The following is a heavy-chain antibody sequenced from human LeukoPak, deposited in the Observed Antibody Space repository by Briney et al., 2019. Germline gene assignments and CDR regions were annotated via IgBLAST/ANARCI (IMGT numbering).Heavy chain of an antibody. CDR1: GFTFSSYA. D-gene: IGHD2-21*02. J-gene: IGHJ4*02. V-gene: IGHV3-30-3*01. Sequence: PGGSLRLSCAASGFTFSSYAMHWVRQAPGKGLEWVAVISYDGSNKYYADSVKGRFTISRDNSKNTLYLQMNSLRAEDTAVYYCARDWVNPFTIVVVTAILDYWGQGTLVTVSS. CDR2: ISYDGSNK. CDR3: ARDWVNPFTIVVVTAILDY.